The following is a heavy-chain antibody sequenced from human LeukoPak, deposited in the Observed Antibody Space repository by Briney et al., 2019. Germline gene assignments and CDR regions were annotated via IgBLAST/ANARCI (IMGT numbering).Heavy chain of an antibody. V-gene: IGHV3-20*04. CDR3: ARVEVTIFGVVIPDWYFDL. D-gene: IGHD3-3*01. Sequence: GGSLRLSCAASGFTFSSYSMNWVRQAPGKGLEWVSGINWNGGSAGYADSVKGRFTISRDNAKKSLFLQMNSLRAEDTAVYYCARVEVTIFGVVIPDWYFDLWGRGTLVTVSS. CDR1: GFTFSSYS. J-gene: IGHJ2*01. CDR2: INWNGGSA.